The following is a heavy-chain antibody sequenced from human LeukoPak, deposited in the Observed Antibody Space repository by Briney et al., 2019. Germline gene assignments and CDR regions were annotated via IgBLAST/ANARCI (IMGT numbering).Heavy chain of an antibody. Sequence: SVKVSCMASGGTFSSYAISWVRQAPGQGLEWMGRIIPILGIANYAQKFQGRVTITADKSTSTAYMELSSLRSEDTAVYYCATSWFGELFVYWGQGTLVTVTS. J-gene: IGHJ4*02. CDR3: ATSWFGELFVY. D-gene: IGHD3-10*01. CDR1: GGTFSSYA. V-gene: IGHV1-69*04. CDR2: IIPILGIA.